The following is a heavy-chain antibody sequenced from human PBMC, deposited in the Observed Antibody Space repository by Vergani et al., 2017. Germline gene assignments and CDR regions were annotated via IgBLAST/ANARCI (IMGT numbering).Heavy chain of an antibody. J-gene: IGHJ4*01. Sequence: QVQLVETGGGVVQPGGSLRLYCATSGFSFNTYGAHWVRQAPGKGLEWVAFIGYDGRIKYNVDSVKGRFTISRDTSKNTLYLQMNSLRAEDTAVYYCAKRHDYGKDFDYWGHGTLVTVSS. CDR3: AKRHDYGKDFDY. CDR1: GFSFNTYG. V-gene: IGHV3-30*02. D-gene: IGHD4-17*01. CDR2: IGYDGRIK.